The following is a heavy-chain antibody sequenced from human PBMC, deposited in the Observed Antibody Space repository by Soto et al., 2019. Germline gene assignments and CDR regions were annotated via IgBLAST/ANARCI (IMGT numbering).Heavy chain of an antibody. J-gene: IGHJ4*02. CDR3: ARARIGAAGTKYYFDY. D-gene: IGHD6-13*01. CDR2: ISSTGASI. V-gene: IGHV3-64*07. CDR1: GFTFSNFA. Sequence: EVQLAESGGGLVQPGGSLRLSCAASGFTFSNFAVHWVRQAPGKGPEFVSGISSTGASIFYADSVKGRVTISRDNSKNTVNLQMGSLKPEDTAVYYCARARIGAAGTKYYFDYWGRGTRVTVSS.